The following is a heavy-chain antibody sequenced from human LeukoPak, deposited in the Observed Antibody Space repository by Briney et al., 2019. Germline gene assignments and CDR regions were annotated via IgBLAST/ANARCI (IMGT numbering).Heavy chain of an antibody. J-gene: IGHJ4*02. CDR1: AFTFSSYW. CDR3: ARAGYCSSTSCYMGSSDY. CDR2: MKEDGGEI. Sequence: PGGSLRLSCEASAFTFSSYWMSWVRQAPGKGLEWVANMKEDGGEINYVDSVKGRFTISRDSAKNSLFLQMNSLRAEDTAVYYCARAGYCSSTSCYMGSSDYWGQGTLVTVSS. V-gene: IGHV3-7*01. D-gene: IGHD2-2*02.